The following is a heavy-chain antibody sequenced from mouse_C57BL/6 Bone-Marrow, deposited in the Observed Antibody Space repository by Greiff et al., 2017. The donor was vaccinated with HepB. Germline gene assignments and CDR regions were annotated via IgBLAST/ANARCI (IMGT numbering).Heavy chain of an antibody. D-gene: IGHD1-1*01. J-gene: IGHJ2*01. Sequence: VQLQQSGAELVRPGTSVKMSCKASGYTFTNYWIGWAKQRPGHGLEWIGDIYPGGGYTNYNEKFKGKATLTADKSSSTAYMQFSSLTSEDSAIYYCARLRLTTVVGFDYWGQVTTLTVSS. CDR2: IYPGGGYT. CDR3: ARLRLTTVVGFDY. V-gene: IGHV1-63*01. CDR1: GYTFTNYW.